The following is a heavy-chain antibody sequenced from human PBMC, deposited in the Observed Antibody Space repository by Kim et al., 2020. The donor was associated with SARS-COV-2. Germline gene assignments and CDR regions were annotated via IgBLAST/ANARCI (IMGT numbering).Heavy chain of an antibody. CDR3: ARDRTVLRFLEKKADWFFDL. CDR1: GYTFSNYG. V-gene: IGHV1-18*01. CDR2: ITPFNGNT. J-gene: IGHJ2*01. Sequence: ASVKVSCKTSGYTFSNYGISWVRQAPGQGLEWLGWITPFNGNTNYAEKFQGRVTMTTDTSASTAYMELRSLRSDDTAVYYCARDRTVLRFLEKKADWFFDLWGRGTLVTVSS. D-gene: IGHD3-3*01.